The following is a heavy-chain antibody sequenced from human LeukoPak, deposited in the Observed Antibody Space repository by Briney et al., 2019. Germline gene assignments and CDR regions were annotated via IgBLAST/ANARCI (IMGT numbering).Heavy chain of an antibody. V-gene: IGHV1-2*02. D-gene: IGHD3-10*01. J-gene: IGHJ6*03. CDR2: INPNSGGT. CDR3: ARDKIYYYGSGSYYNVPYYYYYMDV. CDR1: GYTFTGYY. Sequence: ASVTVSCKASGYTFTGYYMHWVRQAPGQGLEWMGWINPNSGGTNYAQKFQGRVTMTRDTSISAAYMELSRLRSDDTAVYYCARDKIYYYGSGSYYNVPYYYYYMDVWGKGTTVTISS.